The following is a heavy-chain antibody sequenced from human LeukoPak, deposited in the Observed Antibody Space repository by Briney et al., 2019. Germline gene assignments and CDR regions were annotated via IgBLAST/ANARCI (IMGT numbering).Heavy chain of an antibody. CDR3: ARQRMAAAGTGGEIDY. J-gene: IGHJ4*02. CDR2: IYPGDSDT. D-gene: IGHD6-13*01. V-gene: IGHV5-51*01. CDR1: GYSFTSYW. Sequence: PGESLKISCKGSGYSFTSYWIGWVRQMPGKGLEWMGIIYPGDSDTRYSPSFQGQVTISADKSISTAYLQWSSLKTSDTAMYYCARQRMAAAGTGGEIDYWGQGTLVTVSS.